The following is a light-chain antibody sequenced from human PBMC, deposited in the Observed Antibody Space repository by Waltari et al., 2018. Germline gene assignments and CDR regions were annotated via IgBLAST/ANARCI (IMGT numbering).Light chain of an antibody. CDR2: GAS. CDR3: QQYNNWPLT. Sequence: ELVLTQSPATLSLSPGERATLSCRASQSLSNNYLAWYHQKPGQAPRLLIFGASSRATGIPDRFSGSGSGTDFTLTISRLEPEDFAVYYCQQYNNWPLTFGGGTKVEIK. CDR1: QSLSNNY. V-gene: IGKV3-20*01. J-gene: IGKJ4*01.